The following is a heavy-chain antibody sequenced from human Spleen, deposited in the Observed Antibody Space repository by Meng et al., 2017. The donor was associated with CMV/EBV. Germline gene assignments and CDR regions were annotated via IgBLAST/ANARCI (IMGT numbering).Heavy chain of an antibody. V-gene: IGHV1-18*04. CDR1: GHTFTADY. CDR2: ISAYNGNT. J-gene: IGHJ6*02. CDR3: ASYCSSTSCYTGYYYGMDV. Sequence: ASVKVSCKASGHTFTADYFHWVRQAPGQGLEWMGWISAYNGNTNYAQKLQGRVTMTTDTSTSTAYMELRSLRSDDTAVYYCASYCSSTSCYTGYYYGMDVWGQGTTVTVSS. D-gene: IGHD2-2*02.